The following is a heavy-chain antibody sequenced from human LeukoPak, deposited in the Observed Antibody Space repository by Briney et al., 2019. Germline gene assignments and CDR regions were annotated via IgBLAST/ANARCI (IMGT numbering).Heavy chain of an antibody. D-gene: IGHD3-16*01. V-gene: IGHV4-59*01. CDR2: NHYSGGT. CDR1: GASITNYY. Sequence: SETLSLTCTVSGASITNYYWGWIRQPPEKGLEWIGYNHYSGGTNYNPSLKSRVTISIDTTKNQVSLKMSSVTAADTAVYYCASAPYYYYMNVWGKGTTVTVS. CDR3: ASAPYYYYMNV. J-gene: IGHJ6*03.